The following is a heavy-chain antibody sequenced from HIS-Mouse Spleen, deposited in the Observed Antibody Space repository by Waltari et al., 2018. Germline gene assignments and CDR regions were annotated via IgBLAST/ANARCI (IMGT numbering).Heavy chain of an antibody. V-gene: IGHV3-30*04. CDR2: ISYDGSNK. CDR1: GFTFSTYA. J-gene: IGHJ4*02. CDR3: GVFGVALTPSLDY. Sequence: QVQLVESGGGVVQPGRSLRLSCAASGFTFSTYAMHWVRQAPGKGLEWVAVISYDGSNKYYADSVKGRFTISRDNSKNTLYLQMNSLRAEDTAVYYCGVFGVALTPSLDYWGQGTLVTVSS. D-gene: IGHD3-3*01.